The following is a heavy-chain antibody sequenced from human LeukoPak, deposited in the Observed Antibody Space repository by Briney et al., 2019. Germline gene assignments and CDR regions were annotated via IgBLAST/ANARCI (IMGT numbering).Heavy chain of an antibody. J-gene: IGHJ3*01. D-gene: IGHD3-10*01. CDR2: IKEDGSEK. Sequence: GRSLRISCAASGFTLSSYWMSWVRQAPGKGLEWVANIKEDGSEKYYVDSVKGRFTISRDNAKNSLYLHMNSLTAEDTAMYYCARDWLAGVPFDAFDLWGQGTMVTVSS. CDR3: ARDWLAGVPFDAFDL. V-gene: IGHV3-7*01. CDR1: GFTLSSYW.